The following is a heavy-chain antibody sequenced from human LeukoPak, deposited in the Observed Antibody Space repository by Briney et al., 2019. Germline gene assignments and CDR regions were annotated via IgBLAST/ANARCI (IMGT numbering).Heavy chain of an antibody. D-gene: IGHD4-17*01. CDR3: AKDRAVTTYYYYYMDV. J-gene: IGHJ6*03. CDR1: GFTFSSYG. CDR2: ISYDGSNK. Sequence: PGGSLRLSCAASGFTFSSYGMHWVRQAPGKGLEWVAVISYDGSNKYYADSVKGRFSISRDNSKNTLYLQMNSLRDEDTAVYYCAKDRAVTTYYYYYMDVWGKGTTVTVSS. V-gene: IGHV3-30*18.